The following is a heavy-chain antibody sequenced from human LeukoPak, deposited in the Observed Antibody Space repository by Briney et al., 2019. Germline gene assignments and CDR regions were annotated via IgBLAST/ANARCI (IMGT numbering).Heavy chain of an antibody. CDR3: ARDRFGEPQDPFPFDP. CDR2: IYYSGST. Sequence: SETLSLTCTVSGGSISSSSYYWGWIRQPPGKGLEWIGSIYYSGSTYYNPSLKSRVTISVDTSKNQFSLKLSSVTAADTAVYYCARDRFGEPQDPFPFDPWGQGTLVTVSS. J-gene: IGHJ5*02. V-gene: IGHV4-39*07. D-gene: IGHD3-10*01. CDR1: GGSISSSSYY.